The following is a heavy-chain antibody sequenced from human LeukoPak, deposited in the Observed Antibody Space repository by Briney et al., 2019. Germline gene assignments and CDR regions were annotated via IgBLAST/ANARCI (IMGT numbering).Heavy chain of an antibody. CDR2: IYSGGST. CDR1: GFTVSSNY. Sequence: GGSLRLSCAASGFTVSSNYMSWVRQAPGKGLEWVSVIYSGGSTYYADSVKGRFTISRDSSKNTLYLQMNSLRAEDTAVYYCARELLWFGEAAGFDPWGQGTLVTVSS. D-gene: IGHD3-10*01. J-gene: IGHJ5*02. CDR3: ARELLWFGEAAGFDP. V-gene: IGHV3-53*01.